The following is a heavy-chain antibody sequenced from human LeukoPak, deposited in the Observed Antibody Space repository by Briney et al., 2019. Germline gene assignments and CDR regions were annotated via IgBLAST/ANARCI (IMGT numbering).Heavy chain of an antibody. V-gene: IGHV3-21*01. Sequence: GGSLRPSCAASGFSFSSYSMNWVRQAPGKGLEWVSSIGSRSSSIYYADSVKGRFTISRDNAKNSLYLQMNSLRAEDTAVYYCAREAGEAFDIWGQGTMVTVSS. CDR3: AREAGEAFDI. J-gene: IGHJ3*02. CDR1: GFSFSSYS. D-gene: IGHD3-10*01. CDR2: IGSRSSSI.